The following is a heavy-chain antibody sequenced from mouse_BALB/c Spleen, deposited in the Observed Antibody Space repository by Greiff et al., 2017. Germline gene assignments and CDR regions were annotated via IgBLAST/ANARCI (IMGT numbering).Heavy chain of an antibody. CDR3: ARCAHGDY. Sequence: QVQLQQSGAELVRPGSSVKISCKASGYAFSSYWMNWVKQRPGQGLEWIGQIYPGDGDTNYKGKFKGKATLTADKSSSTAYMHLSSLTSEDSAVYFCARCAHGDYWGQGTSVTVSS. J-gene: IGHJ4*01. CDR1: GYAFSSYW. CDR2: IYPGDGDT. V-gene: IGHV1-80*01.